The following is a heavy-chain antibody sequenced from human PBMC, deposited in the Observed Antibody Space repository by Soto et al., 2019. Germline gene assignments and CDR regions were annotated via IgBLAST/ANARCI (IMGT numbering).Heavy chain of an antibody. Sequence: GGSLRLSCAASGFTFSSYSMNWVRQAPGKGLEWVSYISSSSSTIYYADSLKGRFTISRDNAKNSLYLKMNSLRAEDTAVYYCARVANCSGGSCYHHYYYMDVWGKGTTVTVSS. D-gene: IGHD2-15*01. CDR1: GFTFSSYS. CDR2: ISSSSSTI. J-gene: IGHJ6*03. V-gene: IGHV3-48*01. CDR3: ARVANCSGGSCYHHYYYMDV.